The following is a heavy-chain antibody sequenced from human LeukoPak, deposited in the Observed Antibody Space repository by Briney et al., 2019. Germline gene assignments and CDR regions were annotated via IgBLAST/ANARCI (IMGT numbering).Heavy chain of an antibody. CDR1: GYTFTSYY. V-gene: IGHV1-46*01. J-gene: IGHJ4*02. D-gene: IGHD6-19*01. CDR2: INPSGGST. CDR3: ARVRLSSSGWYGRGSFDY. Sequence: ASVKVSCKASGYTFTSYYMHWVRQAPGQGLEWMGIINPSGGSTSYAQKFQGRVTMTRDTSISTAYMELSRLRSDDTAVYYCARVRLSSSGWYGRGSFDYWGQGTLVTVSS.